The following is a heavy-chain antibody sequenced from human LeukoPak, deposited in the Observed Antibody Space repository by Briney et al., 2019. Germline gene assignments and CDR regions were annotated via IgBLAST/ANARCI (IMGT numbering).Heavy chain of an antibody. V-gene: IGHV3-11*01. J-gene: IGHJ4*02. CDR2: ISSSGTTI. Sequence: GGSLRLSCAAPGFTFSDYYMTWIRQAPGKGLEWVSHISSSGTTIYYADSVKGRFTISRDNTKNSLYLQMNSLRAEDTAVYYCATDQNIVGDWGQGALVTVSS. CDR3: ATDQNIVGD. D-gene: IGHD2/OR15-2a*01. CDR1: GFTFSDYY.